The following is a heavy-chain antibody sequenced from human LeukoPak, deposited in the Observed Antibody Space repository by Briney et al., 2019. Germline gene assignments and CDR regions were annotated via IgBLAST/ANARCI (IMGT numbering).Heavy chain of an antibody. V-gene: IGHV1-69*10. CDR2: SIPILDTA. J-gene: IGHJ6*03. CDR1: GGTFSDYA. CDR3: AGIPVFGVVLHQEPV. Sequence: ASVKVSCKASGGTFSDYALNWVRQAPGQGLEWMGVSIPILDTANSTQKFQGRLTITADISTNTVYMELSSLRFDDTAVYFCAGIPVFGVVLHQEPVWGKGTTVTVSS. D-gene: IGHD3-3*01.